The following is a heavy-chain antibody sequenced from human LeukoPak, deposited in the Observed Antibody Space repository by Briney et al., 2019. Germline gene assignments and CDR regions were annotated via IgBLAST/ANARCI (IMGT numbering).Heavy chain of an antibody. Sequence: PSETLSLTCTVSGGSISSYYWSWIRQPPGKGLEWIGYIYYSGSTNYNPSLKSRVTISVDTSKNQFSLKLSSVTAADTAVYYCARSRPQRYYYYGMDVWGQGTTVTVSS. V-gene: IGHV4-59*01. CDR2: IYYSGST. CDR3: ARSRPQRYYYYGMDV. CDR1: GGSISSYY. J-gene: IGHJ6*02.